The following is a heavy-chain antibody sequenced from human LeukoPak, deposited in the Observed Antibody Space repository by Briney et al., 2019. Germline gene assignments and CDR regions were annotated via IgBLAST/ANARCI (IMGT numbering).Heavy chain of an antibody. CDR3: ARSETAMVTDGGGLDY. V-gene: IGHV3-33*01. CDR2: IWYDGSNK. D-gene: IGHD5-18*01. Sequence: GGSLRLSCAASGFTFSSYGMHWVRQAPGKGLEWVAVIWYDGSNKYYADSVKGRFTISRDNSKNTLYLQMNGLRAEDTAVYYCARSETAMVTDGGGLDYWGQGTLVTVSS. J-gene: IGHJ4*02. CDR1: GFTFSSYG.